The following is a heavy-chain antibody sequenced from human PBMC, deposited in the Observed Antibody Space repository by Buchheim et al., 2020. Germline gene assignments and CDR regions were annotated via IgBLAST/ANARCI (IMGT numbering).Heavy chain of an antibody. CDR2: ISTSGDAT. Sequence: EVQLLESGGGLVQPGRSLKLSCAASGFTFIDYAMSWVRQAPGKGLEWVSAISTSGDATYYADSVKGRFTISRDNSKNTLPLQMNSLRAEDTAVYYCARRGYNYGGAYWGQGTL. CDR3: ARRGYNYGGAY. CDR1: GFTFIDYA. V-gene: IGHV3-23*01. D-gene: IGHD5-18*01. J-gene: IGHJ4*02.